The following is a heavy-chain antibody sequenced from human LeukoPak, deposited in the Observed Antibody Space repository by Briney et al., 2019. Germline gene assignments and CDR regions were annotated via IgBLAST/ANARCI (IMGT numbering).Heavy chain of an antibody. CDR3: AKCGHGYSSGWPDY. D-gene: IGHD6-19*01. V-gene: IGHV3-7*01. J-gene: IGHJ4*02. CDR2: IKQDGSEK. CDR1: GFTFSSYW. Sequence: PGGSLRLSCAASGFTFSSYWMSWVRQAPGKGLEWVANIKQDGSEKYYVDSVKGRFTISRDNAKNSLYLQMNSLRAEDTAVYYCAKCGHGYSSGWPDYWGQGTLVTVSS.